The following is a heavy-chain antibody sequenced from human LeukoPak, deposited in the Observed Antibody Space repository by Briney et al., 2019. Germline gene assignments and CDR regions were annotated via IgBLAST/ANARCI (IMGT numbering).Heavy chain of an antibody. CDR3: ARDSLGGARPYYFDY. D-gene: IGHD1-26*01. CDR2: INPNSGGT. CDR1: GYTFTGYY. V-gene: IGHV1-2*02. Sequence: GASVTVSCTASGYTFTGYYMHWVRQAPGQGLEWMGWINPNSGGTNYAQKFQGRVTMTRDTSISTAYMELSRLRSDDTAVYYCARDSLGGARPYYFDYWGQGTLVTVSS. J-gene: IGHJ4*02.